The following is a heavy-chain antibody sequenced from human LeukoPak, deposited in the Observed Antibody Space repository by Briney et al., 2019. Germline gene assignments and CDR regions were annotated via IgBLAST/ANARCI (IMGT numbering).Heavy chain of an antibody. CDR2: ISSASYTM. J-gene: IGHJ3*02. CDR3: VSGWDDEFSTAFHI. D-gene: IGHD6-19*01. V-gene: IGHV3-48*01. CDR1: GFTFSSYA. Sequence: GGSLRLSCAASGFTFSSYAMSWVRQAPGKGLEWISYISSASYTMYYADSVKGRFTISRDNAKNSLFLQMTSLRAEDTAVYYCVSGWDDEFSTAFHIRGQGTVVTVSS.